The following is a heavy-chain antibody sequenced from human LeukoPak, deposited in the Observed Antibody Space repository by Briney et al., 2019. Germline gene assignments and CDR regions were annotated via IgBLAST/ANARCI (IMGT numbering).Heavy chain of an antibody. J-gene: IGHJ6*03. CDR1: GYTFTSYG. CDR3: ARDLVIGISGGFYSYMDV. V-gene: IGHV1-2*02. D-gene: IGHD2/OR15-2a*01. Sequence: EASVKVSCKASGYTFTSYGISWVRQAPGQGLEWMGWIDCNSGGTRYGQNFQGRVALTRDTSINTAYMELSSLKSDDTAVYYCARDLVIGISGGFYSYMDVWGKGTTVTVSS. CDR2: IDCNSGGT.